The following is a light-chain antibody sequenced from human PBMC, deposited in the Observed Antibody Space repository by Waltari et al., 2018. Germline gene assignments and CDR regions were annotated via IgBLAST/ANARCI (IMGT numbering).Light chain of an antibody. V-gene: IGLV3-25*03. CDR3: QSADGSGTYVV. J-gene: IGLJ2*01. Sequence: SYELTQPPSVSVSPGQTARITCPGAALPRQYASWYQQRPGQAPMLMIYQDTQRPSEIPERFSGSSSGTTVTLTISEVQAEDEADYYCQSADGSGTYVVFGGGTKLTVL. CDR2: QDT. CDR1: ALPRQY.